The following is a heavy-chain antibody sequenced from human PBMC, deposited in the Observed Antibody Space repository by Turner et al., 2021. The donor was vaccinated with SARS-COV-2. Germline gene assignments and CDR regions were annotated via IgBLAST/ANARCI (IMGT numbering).Heavy chain of an antibody. V-gene: IGHV3-74*01. D-gene: IGHD6-13*01. CDR3: TRRGIAAAGNDY. CDR2: ISDDGSSA. J-gene: IGHJ4*02. CDR1: GFTFSDHW. Sequence: VQLVESGGDFVHPGGSLRLYCVGSGFTFSDHWMHWVRQGPGKVLVWVSRISDDGSSASYGGSVRGRFTVSRDNAKNTLYLQMNSLRPDDTGVYYCTRRGIAAAGNDYWGQGTLVTVSS.